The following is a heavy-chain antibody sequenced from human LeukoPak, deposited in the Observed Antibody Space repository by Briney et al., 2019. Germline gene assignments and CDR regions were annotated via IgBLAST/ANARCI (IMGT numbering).Heavy chain of an antibody. J-gene: IGHJ1*01. CDR3: AKKVVVGATSPYSDFQD. CDR1: GFTFSSYW. Sequence: GGSLRLSCAASGFTFSSYWMSWVRQAPGKGLEWVSAISGSGVTTHYAGSVKGRFSISRDNSKNTLYLQMNSLRAEDTALYYCAKKVVVGATSPYSDFQDWGQGTLVTVSS. D-gene: IGHD1-26*01. V-gene: IGHV3-23*01. CDR2: ISGSGVTT.